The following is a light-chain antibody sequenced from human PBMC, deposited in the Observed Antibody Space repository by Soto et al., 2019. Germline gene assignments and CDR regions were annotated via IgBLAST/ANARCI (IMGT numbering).Light chain of an antibody. J-gene: IGKJ1*01. CDR3: QQYGSSWT. Sequence: EIELTQSPGTLSLSQGERATLSCRASQSVSSSYLAWYQQKPGQAPRLLIYGASSRATGIPDRFSGSGSGTDITLTISRLEPEDFAVYYCQQYGSSWTFGQGTKV. V-gene: IGKV3-20*01. CDR1: QSVSSSY. CDR2: GAS.